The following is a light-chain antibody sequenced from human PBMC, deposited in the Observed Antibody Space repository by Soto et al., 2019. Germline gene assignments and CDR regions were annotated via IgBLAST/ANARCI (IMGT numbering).Light chain of an antibody. V-gene: IGKV1D-12*01. CDR3: QQANSFPLT. Sequence: DIQMTQSPSSVSASVGDRVTITCRASQDISSWLAWYQQKPGKAPKLLIYAASSLQSEVPSRFSGSGSGTDFSLTISSVQPEDFATYYCQQANSFPLTFGGGTKVEIQ. CDR1: QDISSW. CDR2: AAS. J-gene: IGKJ4*01.